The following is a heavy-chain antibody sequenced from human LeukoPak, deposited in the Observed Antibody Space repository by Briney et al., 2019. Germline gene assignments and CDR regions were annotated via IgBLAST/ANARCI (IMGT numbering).Heavy chain of an antibody. CDR3: AKDIYSSSWYYFDY. J-gene: IGHJ4*02. D-gene: IGHD6-13*01. Sequence: SLRLSCAASGFTFDDYAMHWVRQAPGKCLEWVSGISWNSGSIGYADSVKGRFTISRDNAKNSLYLQMNSLRAEDTALYFCAKDIYSSSWYYFDYWGQGTLVTVSS. V-gene: IGHV3-9*01. CDR1: GFTFDDYA. CDR2: ISWNSGSI.